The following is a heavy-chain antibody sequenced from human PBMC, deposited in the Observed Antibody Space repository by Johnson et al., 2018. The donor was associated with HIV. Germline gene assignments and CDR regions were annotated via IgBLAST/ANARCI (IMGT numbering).Heavy chain of an antibody. CDR1: GFTFSNAW. Sequence: EVQLVESGGGLVKPGGSLRLSCAASGFTFSNAWMSWVRQAPGKGLEWVGRIKSKTDGGTTDYAAPVKGRFTISRDDSKNTLYLQMNSLKTEDTAVYYCARGKKQWLDEDAFDIWGQGTMVTVSS. CDR3: ARGKKQWLDEDAFDI. D-gene: IGHD6-19*01. V-gene: IGHV3-15*01. CDR2: IKSKTDGGTT. J-gene: IGHJ3*02.